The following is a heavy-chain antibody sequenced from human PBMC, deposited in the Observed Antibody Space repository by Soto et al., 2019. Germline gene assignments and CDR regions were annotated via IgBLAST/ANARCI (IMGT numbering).Heavy chain of an antibody. CDR3: AKSQVLPAAMGGTFDY. CDR1: GFTFDDYA. Sequence: GGSLRLSCAASGFTFDDYAMHWVRQAPGKVLEWVSGISWNSGSIGYADSVKGRFTISRDNAKNSLYLQMNSLRAEDTALYYCAKSQVLPAAMGGTFDYWGQGTLVTVSS. V-gene: IGHV3-9*01. J-gene: IGHJ4*02. CDR2: ISWNSGSI. D-gene: IGHD2-2*01.